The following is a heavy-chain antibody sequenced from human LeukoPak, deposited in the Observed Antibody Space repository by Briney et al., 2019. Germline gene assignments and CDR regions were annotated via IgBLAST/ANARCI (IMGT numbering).Heavy chain of an antibody. D-gene: IGHD6-13*01. CDR2: IYYSGST. CDR3: ARHGSIATGAFTY. Sequence: PSETLSLTCAVYGGSFSGYYWGRTRQPPGKGLEWIGSIYYSGSTYYNPSLKSRVTISVDTSRNQFSLKLGSVTAADTAVYYCARHGSIATGAFTYWGQGTLVTVSS. J-gene: IGHJ4*02. CDR1: GGSFSGYY. V-gene: IGHV4-39*01.